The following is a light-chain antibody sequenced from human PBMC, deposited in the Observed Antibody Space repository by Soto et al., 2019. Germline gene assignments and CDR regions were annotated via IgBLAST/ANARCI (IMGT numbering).Light chain of an antibody. Sequence: DIQMTQSPSTLSASIGDRVTITCRASQSITTFFAWYLQKPGKAPQILIYDASTLEPGVPSRLSGGGSGTEFNLTISSLQTDDFATYYCQQYSNSPLTFGGGTKVDIK. CDR1: QSITTF. CDR2: DAS. J-gene: IGKJ4*01. V-gene: IGKV1-5*01. CDR3: QQYSNSPLT.